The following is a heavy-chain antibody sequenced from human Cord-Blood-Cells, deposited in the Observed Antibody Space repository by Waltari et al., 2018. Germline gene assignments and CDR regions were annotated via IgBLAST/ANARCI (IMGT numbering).Heavy chain of an antibody. Sequence: QVQLVQSGAEVKKPGASVKVSCKASGYTFTGYYMHWVRQAPGQGLEWMGWINPNRGGTNYGQKFQGRVTMTRDTSISTAYMELSRLRSDVTAVYYCARIYYGSGSYYDAFDIWGQGTMVTVSS. J-gene: IGHJ3*02. CDR1: GYTFTGYY. D-gene: IGHD3-10*01. CDR2: INPNRGGT. CDR3: ARIYYGSGSYYDAFDI. V-gene: IGHV1-2*02.